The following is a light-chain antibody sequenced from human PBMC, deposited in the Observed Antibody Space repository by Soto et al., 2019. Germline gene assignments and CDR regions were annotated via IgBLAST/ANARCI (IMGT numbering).Light chain of an antibody. V-gene: IGKV3-11*01. J-gene: IGKJ2*01. CDR1: QSVSSY. CDR2: DAS. Sequence: EIVLTQSPVTLSLSPGERATLSCRASQSVSSYLAWYQQKPGQAPRLLIYDASNRATGIPARFSGSGSGTDFTLTISSLEPEDFPVYYCQQRSNWYTIGQGTKLEIK. CDR3: QQRSNWYT.